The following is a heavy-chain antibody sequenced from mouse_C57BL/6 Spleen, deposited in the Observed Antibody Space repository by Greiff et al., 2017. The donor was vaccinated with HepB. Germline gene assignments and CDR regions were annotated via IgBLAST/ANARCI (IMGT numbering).Heavy chain of an antibody. CDR1: GYTFTDYN. CDR2: INPNNGGT. D-gene: IGHD1-1*01. J-gene: IGHJ1*03. V-gene: IGHV1-22*01. Sequence: EVQLQQSVPELVKPGASVKMSCKASGYTFTDYNMHWVKQSHGKSLEWIGYINPNNGGTSYNQKFKGKATLTVNKSSSTAYMELRSLTSEDSAVYYCASLGLLRYHWYFDVWGTGTTVTVSS. CDR3: ASLGLLRYHWYFDV.